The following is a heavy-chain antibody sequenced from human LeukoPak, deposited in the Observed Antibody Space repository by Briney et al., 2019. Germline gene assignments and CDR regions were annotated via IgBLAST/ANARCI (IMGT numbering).Heavy chain of an antibody. CDR3: ASLRQQLSLPAP. J-gene: IGHJ5*02. V-gene: IGHV1-2*02. CDR1: GYTFTVYY. Sequence: GASVKVSCKASGYTFTVYYMHWVRQAPGQGLEWMGWINPNSGGTNCAQKFQGRVTITADKSTSTAYMELSSLRSEDTAVYYCASLRQQLSLPAPWGQGTLVTVSS. D-gene: IGHD6-13*01. CDR2: INPNSGGT.